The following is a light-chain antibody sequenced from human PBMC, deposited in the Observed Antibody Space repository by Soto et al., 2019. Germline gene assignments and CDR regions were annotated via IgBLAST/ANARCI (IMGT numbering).Light chain of an antibody. CDR2: GVS. CDR3: QQSGDTPT. Sequence: EVVLTQSPGTPSLSPGERATLYCRSSQTVNSNFLAWYQQKPGQAPRLLIYGVSNRATGIPDRFSGSGSGTEITLTISRLEPEDFAVYYCQQSGDTPTFGQGTKVDI. J-gene: IGKJ1*01. CDR1: QTVNSNF. V-gene: IGKV3-20*01.